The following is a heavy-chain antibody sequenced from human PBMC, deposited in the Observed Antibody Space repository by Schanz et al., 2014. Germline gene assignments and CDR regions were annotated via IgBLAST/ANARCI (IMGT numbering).Heavy chain of an antibody. CDR3: ARDEGRDGYNLAGEI. J-gene: IGHJ3*02. D-gene: IGHD6-19*01. CDR2: LYINAGST. CDR1: GFSVSTNY. Sequence: EVQLVESGGGLIQPGGSLRLSCAVSGFSVSTNYMSWARQAPGKGLEWISSLYINAGSTTYADTVKGRFFISRDSAKGALFLQMNSLRADGGRRCFCARDEGRDGYNLAGEIWGQGTLGNVSS. V-gene: IGHV3-53*01.